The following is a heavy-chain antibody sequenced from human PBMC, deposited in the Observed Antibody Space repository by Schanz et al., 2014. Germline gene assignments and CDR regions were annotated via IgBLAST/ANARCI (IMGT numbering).Heavy chain of an antibody. V-gene: IGHV3-33*01. CDR2: IGYDGSEK. J-gene: IGHJ6*03. Sequence: QVQLVESGGGVVQPGRSLRLSCATSGLNFDYYGMNWVRQAPGKGLEWVANIGYDGSEKYYVDSVKGRFTISRDSSKNTLYLQMNSLRADDTAVYYCARDHQWLARYYMDVWGKGTTVTDSS. D-gene: IGHD6-19*01. CDR3: ARDHQWLARYYMDV. CDR1: GLNFDYYG.